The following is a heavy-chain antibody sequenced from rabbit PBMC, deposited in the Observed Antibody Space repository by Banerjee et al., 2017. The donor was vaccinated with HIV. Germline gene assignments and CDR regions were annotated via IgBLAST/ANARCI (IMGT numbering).Heavy chain of an antibody. CDR1: GFDFSSAA. J-gene: IGHJ4*01. D-gene: IGHD4-1*01. V-gene: IGHV1S47*01. Sequence: QEQLVESGGGLVQPGGSLTLSCKASGFDFSSAAISWVRQAPGKGLEWVGYIDPVVGSTYYASWVNGRFTISSHNAQNTVSLQMTSLTTADTATYFCARDLAGVIGWNFNLWGPGTLVTVS. CDR3: ARDLAGVIGWNFNL. CDR2: IDPVVGST.